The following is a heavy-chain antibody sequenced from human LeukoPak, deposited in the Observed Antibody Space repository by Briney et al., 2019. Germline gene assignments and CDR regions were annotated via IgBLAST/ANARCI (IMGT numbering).Heavy chain of an antibody. CDR2: ISSSSSYI. V-gene: IGHV3-21*01. CDR3: ARDQRYYDFWSGYSHDAFDI. CDR1: GFTFSSYN. D-gene: IGHD3-3*01. J-gene: IGHJ3*02. Sequence: PGGSLRLSCAASGFTFSSYNMNWVRQAPGKGLEWVSSISSSSSYIYYADSVKGRFTISRDNAKNSLYLQMNSLRAEDTAVYYCARDQRYYDFWSGYSHDAFDIWGQGTMVTVSS.